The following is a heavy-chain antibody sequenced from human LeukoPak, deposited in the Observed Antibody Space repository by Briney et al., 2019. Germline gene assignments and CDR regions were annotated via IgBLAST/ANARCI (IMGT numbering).Heavy chain of an antibody. CDR1: GFAFRTYG. V-gene: IGHV3-30*18. D-gene: IGHD3-10*01. Sequence: GRSLRLSCAASGFAFRTYGMHWVRQAPGKGLEWVAVISYDGSEKHNADSVKGRFTISRDNSKNMLYLEMNSLRTEDTAVYYGAKDRGGSMVRGVYYYYGMEDWGQGTTVTVSS. CDR2: ISYDGSEK. CDR3: AKDRGGSMVRGVYYYYGMED. J-gene: IGHJ6*02.